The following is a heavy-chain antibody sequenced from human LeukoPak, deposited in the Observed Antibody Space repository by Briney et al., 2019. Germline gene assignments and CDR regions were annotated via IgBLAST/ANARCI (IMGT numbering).Heavy chain of an antibody. D-gene: IGHD4-17*01. V-gene: IGHV3-11*01. CDR3: ARMRTVTTLDY. J-gene: IGHJ4*02. CDR1: GFTFSDYY. Sequence: GGSLRLSCAASGFTFSDYYMSWIRQAPGKGLEGVSYISSSGSTIYYADSVKGRFTISRDNAKNSLYLQMNSLRAEDTAVYYCARMRTVTTLDYWGQGTLVTVSS. CDR2: ISSSGSTI.